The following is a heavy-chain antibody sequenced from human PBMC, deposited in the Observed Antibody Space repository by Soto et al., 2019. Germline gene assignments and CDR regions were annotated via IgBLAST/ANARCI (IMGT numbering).Heavy chain of an antibody. CDR2: IYPGDSDT. CDR1: GYSFTSYW. CDR3: ARQTTVTTLDYYYYGMDV. D-gene: IGHD4-17*01. J-gene: IGHJ6*02. V-gene: IGHV5-51*01. Sequence: PGESLKISCKGSGYSFTSYWSGWVSQKTGKGLEWMGIIYPGDSDTRYSPSFQGQVTISADKSISTAYLQWSSLKASDTAMYYCARQTTVTTLDYYYYGMDVWGQGTTVTVSS.